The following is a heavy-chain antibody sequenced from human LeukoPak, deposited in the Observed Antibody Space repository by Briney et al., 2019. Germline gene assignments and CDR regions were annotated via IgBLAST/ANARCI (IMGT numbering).Heavy chain of an antibody. D-gene: IGHD3-16*02. CDR2: INYSGST. CDR1: GGSISSSSYY. J-gene: IGHJ4*02. Sequence: SETLSLACTVSGGSISSSSYYWAWIRQPPGKGLEWIGSINYSGSTHYNPSLKSRITISVDTSKNQFSLKLSSLTAADTAVYYCARQRTTFGGVISIFDYWGQGTLVTVSS. V-gene: IGHV4-39*01. CDR3: ARQRTTFGGVISIFDY.